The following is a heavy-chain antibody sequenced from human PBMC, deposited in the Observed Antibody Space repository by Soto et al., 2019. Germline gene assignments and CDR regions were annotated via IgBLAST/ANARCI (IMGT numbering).Heavy chain of an antibody. J-gene: IGHJ4*02. CDR3: ARVSGWYHLDY. V-gene: IGHV1-3*05. CDR2: INGGNGNT. CDR1: GYTFTSYA. Sequence: QVQLVQSGAEEKKPGASVKVSCKASGYTFTSYAMHWVRQAPGQRLEWMGWINGGNGNTTYSQKFQGRVTITRDTSASTAYMELSSLRSEDTAVYYCARVSGWYHLDYWGQGTLVTVSS. D-gene: IGHD6-19*01.